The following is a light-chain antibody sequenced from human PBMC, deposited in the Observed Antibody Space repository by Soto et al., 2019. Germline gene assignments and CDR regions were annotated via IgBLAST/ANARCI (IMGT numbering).Light chain of an antibody. CDR3: SSYTSNSTPFV. CDR2: DVN. Sequence: QSALTQPASVSGSPGQSITISCTGTSSDVGGYSFVSWFQQHPGKAPKLMIFDVNNRPSGVSPRFSGSKSGNTASLTISGLQTDDEADYYCSSYTSNSTPFVFGTGTKPHRP. J-gene: IGLJ1*01. V-gene: IGLV2-14*03. CDR1: SSDVGGYSF.